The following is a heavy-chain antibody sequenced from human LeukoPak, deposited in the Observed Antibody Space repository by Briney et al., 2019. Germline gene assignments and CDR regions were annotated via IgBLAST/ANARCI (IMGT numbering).Heavy chain of an antibody. D-gene: IGHD1-1*01. CDR2: IYYSGST. J-gene: IGHJ4*02. CDR1: DGSISSGDYY. CDR3: ARSLWKYYFDF. Sequence: PSETLSLTCTVSDGSISSGDYYWSWIRQPPGKGLEWIGYIYYSGSTYYNPSLKSRVSISVDASKNQFSLKLSSVTAADTAVYYCARSLWKYYFDFWGQGTLVTVSS. V-gene: IGHV4-30-4*01.